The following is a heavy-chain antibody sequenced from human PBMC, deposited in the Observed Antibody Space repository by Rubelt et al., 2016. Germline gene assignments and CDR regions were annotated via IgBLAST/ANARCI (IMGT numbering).Heavy chain of an antibody. J-gene: IGHJ4*02. Sequence: QVQLVQSGAEVKKPGSSVKVSCKASGGTFSSYGISWVRQAPGPGLEWMGWISAYNGNTNYAQKIQGGVTKTTETSTSTAYMELRSLRADATAVYYCAICRRGGGAVAGTWDYWGQGTLVTVSS. CDR3: AICRRGGGAVAGTWDY. CDR1: GGTFSSYG. V-gene: IGHV1-18*01. D-gene: IGHD6-19*01. CDR2: ISAYNGNT.